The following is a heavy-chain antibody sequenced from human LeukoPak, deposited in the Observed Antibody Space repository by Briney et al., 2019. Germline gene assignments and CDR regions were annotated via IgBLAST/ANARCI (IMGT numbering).Heavy chain of an antibody. CDR1: GGSISSGGYY. V-gene: IGHV4-31*03. CDR2: IYYSGST. CDR3: AREVRGYGMDV. D-gene: IGHD3-10*01. J-gene: IGHJ6*02. Sequence: SETLSLTCTVSGGSISSGGYYWSWIRQHPGKGLEWIGYIYYSGSTYYNPSLKSRVTISVDTSKNQFSLKLSSVTAADTAVYYCAREVRGYGMDVWCQGTTVTVSS.